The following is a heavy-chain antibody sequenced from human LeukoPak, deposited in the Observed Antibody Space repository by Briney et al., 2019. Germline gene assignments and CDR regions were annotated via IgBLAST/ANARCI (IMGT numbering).Heavy chain of an antibody. V-gene: IGHV3-74*01. J-gene: IGHJ6*02. CDR2: INSDGSIT. Sequence: GGSLRLSCAASGFTFTTYWMHWVRQAPGKGLVWVSHINSDGSITSYADSVKGRFTISRDNAKNTLYLQMNSLRAEGTAVYYCARDAVDTANAVWGQGTTVTVSS. CDR1: GFTFTTYW. CDR3: ARDAVDTANAV. D-gene: IGHD5-18*01.